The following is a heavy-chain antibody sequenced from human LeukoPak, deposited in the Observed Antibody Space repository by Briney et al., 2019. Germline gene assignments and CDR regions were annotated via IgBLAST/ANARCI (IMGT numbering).Heavy chain of an antibody. Sequence: PGGSLRLSCAASGFTFRDYYMSWVRQAPGKGLEWVANIKQDGSEKHYVDSVKGRFTISRDNAKNSLYLQMSSLRAEDTAVYYCTRVEETATTAAIIRKYSYYYYYMDVWGKGTTVTVSS. CDR2: IKQDGSEK. D-gene: IGHD4-11*01. CDR3: TRVEETATTAAIIRKYSYYYYYMDV. CDR1: GFTFRDYY. V-gene: IGHV3-7*01. J-gene: IGHJ6*03.